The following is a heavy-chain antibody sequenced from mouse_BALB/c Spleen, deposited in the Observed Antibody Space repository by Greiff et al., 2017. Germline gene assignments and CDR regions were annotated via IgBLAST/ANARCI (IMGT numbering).Heavy chain of an antibody. CDR1: GYTFTDYN. V-gene: IGHV1S29*02. CDR2: IYPYNGGT. J-gene: IGHJ3*01. Sequence: EVQLQQSGPELVKPGASVKISCKASGYTFTDYNMHWVKQSHGKSLEWIGYIYPYNGGTGYNQKFKSKATLTVDNSSSTAYMELRSLTSEDSAVYYCARGYHGGFAYWGQGTLVTVSA. CDR3: ARGYHGGFAY. D-gene: IGHD2-2*01.